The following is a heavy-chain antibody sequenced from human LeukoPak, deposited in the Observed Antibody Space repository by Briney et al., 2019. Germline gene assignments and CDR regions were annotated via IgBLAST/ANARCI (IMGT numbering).Heavy chain of an antibody. D-gene: IGHD3-22*01. CDR1: GGTFSSYA. CDR3: ARDFFYYDSSGLGDF. V-gene: IGHV1-69*13. J-gene: IGHJ4*02. Sequence: GASVKVSCKASGGTFSSYAISWVRQAPGQGLEWMGGIIPIFGTANYAQKFQGRVTITADESTSTAYMELTSLTSEDTAVYFCARDFFYYDSSGLGDFWGQGTLVTVSS. CDR2: IIPIFGTA.